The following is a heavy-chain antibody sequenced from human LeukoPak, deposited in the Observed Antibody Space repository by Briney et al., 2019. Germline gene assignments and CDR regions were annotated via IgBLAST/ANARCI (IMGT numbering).Heavy chain of an antibody. CDR2: INPNSGGT. Sequence: GASVKVSCKASGYTFTDYYMHWVRQAPGQGLEWMGWINPNSGGTNYAQKFQGRVTMTKDTSINTAYMELSGLRSDDMAVYYCARLGEYNWNRAYNYAMDVWGQGTTVTVSS. D-gene: IGHD1-1*01. V-gene: IGHV1-2*02. CDR1: GYTFTDYY. CDR3: ARLGEYNWNRAYNYAMDV. J-gene: IGHJ6*02.